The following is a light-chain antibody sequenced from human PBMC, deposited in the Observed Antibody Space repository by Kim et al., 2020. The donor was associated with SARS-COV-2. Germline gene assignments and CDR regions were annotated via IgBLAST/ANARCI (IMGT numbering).Light chain of an antibody. CDR1: QSVRTN. Sequence: PGERATLSCRASQSVRTNLAWYQQKPGQAPRRLIYAASARATGIPARFSGSGSGTEFTLTISSLQSEDFAIYYCQQYNNWPPELTFGGGTKVEMK. CDR2: AAS. V-gene: IGKV3-15*01. CDR3: QQYNNWPPELT. J-gene: IGKJ4*01.